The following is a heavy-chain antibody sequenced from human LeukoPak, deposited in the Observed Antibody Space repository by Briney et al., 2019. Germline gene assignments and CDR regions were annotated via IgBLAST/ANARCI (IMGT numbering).Heavy chain of an antibody. CDR3: ARTYQLLYDDAFDI. CDR1: GYTFTSYD. J-gene: IGHJ3*02. CDR2: MNPNSGNT. D-gene: IGHD2-2*02. V-gene: IGHV1-8*01. Sequence: ASVKVSCKASGYTFTSYDINWVRQATGQGLEWMGWMNPNSGNTGYAQKFQGRVTMTRNTSISTAYMKLSSLRSEDTAVYYCARTYQLLYDDAFDIWGQGTMVTVSS.